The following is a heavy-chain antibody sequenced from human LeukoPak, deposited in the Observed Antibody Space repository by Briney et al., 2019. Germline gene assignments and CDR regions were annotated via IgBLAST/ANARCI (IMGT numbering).Heavy chain of an antibody. D-gene: IGHD1-14*01. CDR1: GFTFSSYE. CDR2: ISSSGSSK. Sequence: GGSLRLSCAASGFTFSSYEINWVRQAPGKGLEWISYISSSGSSKYYADSVKGRFTLSRDNSKNTLYLQMNSLRAEDTAVYYCAKITASASDYWGQGTQVTVSS. CDR3: AKITASASDY. V-gene: IGHV3-48*03. J-gene: IGHJ4*02.